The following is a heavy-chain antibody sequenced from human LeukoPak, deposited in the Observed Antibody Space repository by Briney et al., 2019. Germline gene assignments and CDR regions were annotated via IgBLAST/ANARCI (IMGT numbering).Heavy chain of an antibody. Sequence: PSETLSLTCAVYGGSFSDYNWTWIRQPPGEGLEWIGEINDSGSTNYNPSLKSRVTISVDTSKNQFSLRLSSVTAADTAVYYCARVGYYGSGSYYGAPSWGQGTLVTVSS. CDR2: INDSGST. CDR3: ARVGYYGSGSYYGAPS. CDR1: GGSFSDYN. D-gene: IGHD3-10*01. J-gene: IGHJ5*02. V-gene: IGHV4-34*01.